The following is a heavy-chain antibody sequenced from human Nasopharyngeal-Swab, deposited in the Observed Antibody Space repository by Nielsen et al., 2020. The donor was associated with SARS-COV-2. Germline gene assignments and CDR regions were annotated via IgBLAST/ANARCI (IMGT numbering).Heavy chain of an antibody. J-gene: IGHJ5*02. V-gene: IGHV3-30-3*01. CDR1: GFTFSSYA. CDR2: ISYDGSNK. D-gene: IGHD3-3*01. CDR3: ARGRYYDFWSGYYREGWFDP. Sequence: GESLKISCAASGFTFSSYAMHWVRQAPGKGLEWVAVISYDGSNKYYADSVKGRFTISGDNSKNTLYLQMNSLRAEDTAVYYCARGRYYDFWSGYYREGWFDPWGQGTLVTVSS.